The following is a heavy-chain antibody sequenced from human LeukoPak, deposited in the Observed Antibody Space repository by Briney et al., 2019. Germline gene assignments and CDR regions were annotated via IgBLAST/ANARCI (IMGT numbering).Heavy chain of an antibody. CDR1: GFPFSTFA. Sequence: GRSLRLSCAASGFPFSTFAMHWVRRAPGKGLEWVAVISYDGRSKYCADSVKGRFTISRDNSKDTLYLQMNSLRAEDTAVYYCARDSGYCTNGVCYTLRFDYWGQGTLVTVSS. CDR3: ARDSGYCTNGVCYTLRFDY. J-gene: IGHJ4*02. CDR2: ISYDGRSK. D-gene: IGHD2-8*01. V-gene: IGHV3-30*04.